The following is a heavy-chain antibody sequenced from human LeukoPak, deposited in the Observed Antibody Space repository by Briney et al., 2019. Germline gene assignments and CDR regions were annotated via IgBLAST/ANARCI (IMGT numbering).Heavy chain of an antibody. J-gene: IGHJ3*02. CDR2: INPSGGST. Sequence: ASVKVSCKASGYTFTSYYMHWVRQAPGQGLEWMGIINPSGGSTSYAQKFQGRVTMTRDTSTSTVYMELSSLRSEDTAVYYCAREAVLLWFGERGAAFDIWGQGTMVTVSS. CDR3: AREAVLLWFGERGAAFDI. V-gene: IGHV1-46*01. D-gene: IGHD3-10*01. CDR1: GYTFTSYY.